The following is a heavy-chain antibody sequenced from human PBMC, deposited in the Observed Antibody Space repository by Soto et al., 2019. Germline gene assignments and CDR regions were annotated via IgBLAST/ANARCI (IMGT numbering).Heavy chain of an antibody. CDR1: GFTFNIYA. CDR2: ISRYGDFT. J-gene: IGHJ4*02. Sequence: EVQLLESGGDLIQPGGSLRLSCAASGFTFNIYAMNWVRQAPGKGLEWVSAISRYGDFTYYADSVEGRFTISSDNSKNTLYLQMNSLRAEDTAVYYCAKDRYLDHDSRGYLFDNWGQGTLVTVSS. CDR3: AKDRYLDHDSRGYLFDN. D-gene: IGHD3-22*01. V-gene: IGHV3-23*01.